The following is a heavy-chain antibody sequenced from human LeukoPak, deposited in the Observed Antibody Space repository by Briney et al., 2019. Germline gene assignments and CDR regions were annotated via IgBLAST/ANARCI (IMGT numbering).Heavy chain of an antibody. D-gene: IGHD6-13*01. CDR3: ARGGSSWDFAFDI. CDR1: GFTFSYAW. CDR2: LSYVGSDK. Sequence: GGSLRLSCTASGFTFSYAWMNWVRQAPGKGLEWVAVLSYVGSDKYYADSVKGRFTISRDNSRNTLYLQMNSLRTEDTAMYYCARGGSSWDFAFDIWGQGTMVTVSS. J-gene: IGHJ3*02. V-gene: IGHV3-30*03.